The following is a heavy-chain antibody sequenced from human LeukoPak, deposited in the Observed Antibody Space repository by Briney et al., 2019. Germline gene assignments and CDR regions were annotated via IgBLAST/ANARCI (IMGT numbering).Heavy chain of an antibody. Sequence: PSQTLSLTCSVSGGSISSGGYYWSWIRQHPGKGLEWIGYIYYSGSTYYNPSLKSRVTKSVDTSKNQFSLKLSSVTATDTAVYYCARISYSSWYLDYWGQGTLVTVSS. CDR1: GGSISSGGYY. J-gene: IGHJ4*02. CDR3: ARISYSSWYLDY. V-gene: IGHV4-31*03. CDR2: IYYSGST. D-gene: IGHD6-13*01.